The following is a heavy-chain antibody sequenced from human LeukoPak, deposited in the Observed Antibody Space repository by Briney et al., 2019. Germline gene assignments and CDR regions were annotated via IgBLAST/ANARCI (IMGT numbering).Heavy chain of an antibody. Sequence: GGSLRLSCAASGFTFSSYSMNWVRQAPGKGLEWVSSISSSSSYIYYADSVKGRFTISRDNAKNSLYLQMTSLRAEDTAVYYCARDTEYYDILTGYSYAFDIWGQGTMVTVSS. CDR3: ARDTEYYDILTGYSYAFDI. J-gene: IGHJ3*02. CDR2: ISSSSSYI. V-gene: IGHV3-21*01. D-gene: IGHD3-9*01. CDR1: GFTFSSYS.